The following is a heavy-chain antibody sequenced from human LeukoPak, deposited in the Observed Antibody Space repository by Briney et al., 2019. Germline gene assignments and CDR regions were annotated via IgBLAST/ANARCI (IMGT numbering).Heavy chain of an antibody. CDR3: GSINKALNQ. V-gene: IGHV4-39*01. J-gene: IGHJ4*02. CDR2: IYYSGGT. D-gene: IGHD1-14*01. CDR1: SASISSSGYY. Sequence: SETLSLTCTVSSASISSSGYYWGWIRQPPGKGVEWIGTIYYSGGTYYTPSLKSRVSISVDTSKNQFSLKLGSVTATDTAIYYCGSINKALNQWGQGTLVTVSS.